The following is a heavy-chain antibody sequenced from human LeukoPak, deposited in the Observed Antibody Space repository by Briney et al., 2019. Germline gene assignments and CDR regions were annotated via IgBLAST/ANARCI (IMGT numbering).Heavy chain of an antibody. CDR3: ARDSHYYESSGYNQGDFDY. CDR1: GYTFTSYA. J-gene: IGHJ4*02. Sequence: ASVKVSCKASGYTFTSYAMHWVRQAPGQRLEWMGWINAGNGNTKHSQKFQDRVTITRDTSASTAYMELSSLRSEDTAVYYCARDSHYYESSGYNQGDFDYWGQGTLVTVSS. D-gene: IGHD3-22*01. CDR2: INAGNGNT. V-gene: IGHV1-3*01.